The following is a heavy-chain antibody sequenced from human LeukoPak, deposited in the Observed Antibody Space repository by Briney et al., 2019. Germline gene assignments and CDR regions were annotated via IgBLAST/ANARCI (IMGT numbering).Heavy chain of an antibody. CDR3: AREKYDFWSGYSNWFDP. J-gene: IGHJ5*02. CDR2: IYYSGST. Sequence: SETLSLTCTVSGGSISSYYWSWIRQPPGKGLEWIGYIYYSGSTNYNPSLKSRVTISVDTSKNQFSLKLSFVTAADTAVYYCAREKYDFWSGYSNWFDPWGQGTLVTVSS. CDR1: GGSISSYY. V-gene: IGHV4-59*01. D-gene: IGHD3-3*01.